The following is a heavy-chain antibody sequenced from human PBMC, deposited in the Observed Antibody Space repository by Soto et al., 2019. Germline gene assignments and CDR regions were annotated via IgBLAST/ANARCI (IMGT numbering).Heavy chain of an antibody. CDR3: ARDFSGPMDY. J-gene: IGHJ4*02. V-gene: IGHV1-46*01. CDR2: IYPSGGST. D-gene: IGHD3-10*01. Sequence: VASVKVSCKASGYTFTNYYMHWVRQAPGQGLEWMGIIYPSGGSTRNAQKFQGRVTVTRDTSTSTVYMELSSLRSEDTAVYYCARDFSGPMDYWGRGTLVTVSS. CDR1: GYTFTNYY.